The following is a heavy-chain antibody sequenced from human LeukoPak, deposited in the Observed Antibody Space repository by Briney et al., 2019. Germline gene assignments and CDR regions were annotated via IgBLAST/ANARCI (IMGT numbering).Heavy chain of an antibody. CDR1: GFTFISFA. D-gene: IGHD2/OR15-2a*01. J-gene: IGHJ4*02. CDR3: GVDRHCNIPSFYPFDFDC. CDR2: IIAVSGNT. V-gene: IGHV1-58*02. Sequence: VAVSFTLSGFTFISFAMQGVRQASGQRSEWRGLIIAVSGNTNYAQKFQERVTITRDMTTSTVYLELSSVTSVDTAVYYCGVDRHCNIPSFYPFDFDCWGQGAQFTDSS.